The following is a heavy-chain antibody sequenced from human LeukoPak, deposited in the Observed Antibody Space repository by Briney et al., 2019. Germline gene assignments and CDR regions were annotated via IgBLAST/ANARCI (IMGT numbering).Heavy chain of an antibody. V-gene: IGHV3-30*02. CDR3: ANNYIDNSFQY. Sequence: GGSLRLSCAASGFTLSAYGMHWVRQAPGKGLEWVAFIQSDGITIHYADSIKARFTISRDSSKNMLSLQLSSLRTEDTAVYYCANNYIDNSFQYWGQGTLVTVSS. J-gene: IGHJ4*02. CDR1: GFTLSAYG. D-gene: IGHD4-11*01. CDR2: IQSDGITI.